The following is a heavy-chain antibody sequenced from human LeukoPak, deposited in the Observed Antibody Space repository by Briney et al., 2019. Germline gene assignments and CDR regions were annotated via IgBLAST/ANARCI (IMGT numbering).Heavy chain of an antibody. J-gene: IGHJ4*02. D-gene: IGHD3-22*01. CDR3: AKPHSSPYFDY. CDR2: INSDGSST. CDR1: GFTFSSYW. V-gene: IGHV3-74*01. Sequence: PGGSLRLSCAASGFTFSSYWMHWVRHAPGKGLVWVSRINSDGSSTSYADSVKGRFTISRDNAKNTLYLQMNSLRAEDTAVYYCAKPHSSPYFDYWGQGTLVTVSS.